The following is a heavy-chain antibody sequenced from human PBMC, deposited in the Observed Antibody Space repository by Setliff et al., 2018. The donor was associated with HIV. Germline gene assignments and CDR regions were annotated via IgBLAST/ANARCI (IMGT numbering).Heavy chain of an antibody. CDR2: IYQSGHT. D-gene: IGHD3-3*01. CDR3: ARARFWSGYYTGDNYYMDV. J-gene: IGHJ6*03. V-gene: IGHV4-4*02. Sequence: SETLSPTCAVSGGSISSNKWWSWVRQPPGKGLEWIGEIYQSGHTNYSPPLESRVTISVDESKNQFSLKLSSVTAADTAVYYCARARFWSGYYTGDNYYMDVWGKGTTVTVSS. CDR1: GGSISSNKW.